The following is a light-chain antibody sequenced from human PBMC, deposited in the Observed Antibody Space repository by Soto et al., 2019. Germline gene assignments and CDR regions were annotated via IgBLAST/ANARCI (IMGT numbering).Light chain of an antibody. V-gene: IGKV3-15*01. CDR2: GAS. CDR1: QSVGIS. Sequence: EKVMTQSPATLSLSPGERATLSCTASQSVGISLAWYQQKPGQAPRLLMYGASTRATGIPARFSGSGSATEFTLTISSLQSEDSAIYYCQQYNEWPRTFGQGTKVEIK. J-gene: IGKJ1*01. CDR3: QQYNEWPRT.